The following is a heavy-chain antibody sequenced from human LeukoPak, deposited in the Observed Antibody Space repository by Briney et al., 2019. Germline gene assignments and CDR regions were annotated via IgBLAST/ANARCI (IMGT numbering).Heavy chain of an antibody. J-gene: IGHJ4*02. V-gene: IGHV4-30-4*08. CDR3: ARADYYYGSGSTSDY. Sequence: PSETLSLTCTVSGGSISSGDYYWSWIRQPPGKGLEWIGYIYYSGSTYYNPSLKSRVTISVDTSKNQFSLKLSSVTAADTAVYYCARADYYYGSGSTSDYWGQGTLVTVSS. CDR1: GGSISSGDYY. D-gene: IGHD3-10*01. CDR2: IYYSGST.